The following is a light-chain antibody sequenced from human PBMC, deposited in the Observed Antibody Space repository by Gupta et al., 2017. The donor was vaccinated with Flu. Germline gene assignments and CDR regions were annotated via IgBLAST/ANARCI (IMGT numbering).Light chain of an antibody. Sequence: QSAPTQPASVGGSAGQSIPTSCTGTSSNVGAYTVVSWHQQYSSNAPKLMIYKVSNRPSVVSNLSSVSTAGNTPPLTIAGLQAEDEDDYYCSSYTSSTFYVFGTGTKVTVL. V-gene: IGLV2-14*01. CDR3: SSYTSSTFYV. CDR1: SSNVGAYTV. J-gene: IGLJ1*01. CDR2: KVS.